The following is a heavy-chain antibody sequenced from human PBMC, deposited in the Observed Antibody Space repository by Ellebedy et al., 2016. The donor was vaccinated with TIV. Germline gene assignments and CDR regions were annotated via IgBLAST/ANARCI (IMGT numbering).Heavy chain of an antibody. CDR3: VSSASMDAFDL. D-gene: IGHD3-16*01. V-gene: IGHV4-59*01. Sequence: SETLSLTCAASGGSLSDNYWTWIRQPPGKGLEWIGYLYYTGSTNYNPSLKSRVTISVNTPRNQFSLKLGSVTAADTAVYYCVSSASMDAFDLWGQGTMVTVSS. CDR2: LYYTGST. CDR1: GGSLSDNY. J-gene: IGHJ3*01.